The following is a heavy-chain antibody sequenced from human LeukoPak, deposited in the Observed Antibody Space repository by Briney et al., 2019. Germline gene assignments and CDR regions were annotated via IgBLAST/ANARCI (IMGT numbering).Heavy chain of an antibody. D-gene: IGHD3-10*01. CDR3: AMASFYGSGSYRN. Sequence: ASVKVSCKASGYAFNSYGISWVRQAPGQGLEWMGWINPHNDNTNYAQKLQGRVTMTTDTSTSTAYMELGSLRSDDAAVYYCAMASFYGSGSYRNWGQGALVTVSS. CDR1: GYAFNSYG. CDR2: INPHNDNT. V-gene: IGHV1-18*01. J-gene: IGHJ4*02.